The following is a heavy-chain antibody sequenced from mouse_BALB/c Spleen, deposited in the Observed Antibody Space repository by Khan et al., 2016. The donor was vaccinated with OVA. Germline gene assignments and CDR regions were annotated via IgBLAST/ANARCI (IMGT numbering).Heavy chain of an antibody. CDR1: GYAFSNYW. D-gene: IGHD2-14*01. Sequence: QVQLQQSGAELVRPGSSVKISCKASGYAFSNYWMNWVKQRPGQGLEWIGQIYPGAGDTSFNGKFRGKATLTADKSSSTAYMQLSSLTSEDSAVYWCARSGYECFTYRGQESLDTVSA. CDR3: ARSGYECFTY. J-gene: IGHJ3*01. V-gene: IGHV1-80*01. CDR2: IYPGAGDT.